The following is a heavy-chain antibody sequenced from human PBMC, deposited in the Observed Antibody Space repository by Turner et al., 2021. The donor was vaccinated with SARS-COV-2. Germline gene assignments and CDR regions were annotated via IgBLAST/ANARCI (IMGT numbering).Heavy chain of an antibody. V-gene: IGHV1-2*02. CDR2: INPNSGGT. CDR3: AVVPAAKTRGYYYGMDV. Sequence: QVQLVQSGAEVKKPGASVKVSCKASGYTFTDYYMHWVRQAPGQGLEWMGWINPNSGGTNYAQKFQGRVTMTRDTSISTAYMELSRLRSDDTGVYYRAVVPAAKTRGYYYGMDVWGQGTTVTVSS. D-gene: IGHD2-2*01. J-gene: IGHJ6*02. CDR1: GYTFTDYY.